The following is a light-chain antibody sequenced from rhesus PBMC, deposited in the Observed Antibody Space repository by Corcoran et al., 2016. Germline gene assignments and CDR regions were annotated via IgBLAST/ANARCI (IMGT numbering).Light chain of an antibody. V-gene: IGLV2-23*01. J-gene: IGLJ1*01. CDR3: SSYAGSNTYI. CDR1: SSDIGGYNY. Sequence: QAALTQPPSVSGSPGQSVTISCTGTSSDIGGYNYVSWYQQHPGKAPKLMIYDVSKRPSGVSDRFSGSKSGNTASLTISGLKAEDESDYYCSSYAGSNTYIFGAGTRLTVL. CDR2: DVS.